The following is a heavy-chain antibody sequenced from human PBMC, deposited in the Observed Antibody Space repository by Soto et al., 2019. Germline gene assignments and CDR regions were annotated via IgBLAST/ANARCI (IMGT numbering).Heavy chain of an antibody. J-gene: IGHJ4*02. Sequence: VQLQQWGAGLLKPSETLSLTCAVYGGSFSGYYWSWIRQAPGKGLEWIGEINHSGSTNYNPSLKSRVTISIDTPKNQFSLRLSSATAADTAVYYCARGDFEFDYWGQGTLVTVSS. CDR1: GGSFSGYY. V-gene: IGHV4-34*01. CDR2: INHSGST. CDR3: ARGDFEFDY. D-gene: IGHD2-21*02.